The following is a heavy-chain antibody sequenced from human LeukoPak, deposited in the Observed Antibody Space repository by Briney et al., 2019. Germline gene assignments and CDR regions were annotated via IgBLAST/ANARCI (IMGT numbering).Heavy chain of an antibody. CDR3: AQEAVDGSRRGIDY. J-gene: IGHJ4*02. CDR1: GGSISSSSYY. V-gene: IGHV4-39*01. Sequence: PSETLSLTCTVSGGSISSSSYYWGWIRQPPGKGLEWIGSIYYSGSTYYNPSLKSRVTISVDTSKNQFSLKLSSVTAADTAVYYCAQEAVDGSRRGIDYWGQGTLVTVSS. D-gene: IGHD6-19*01. CDR2: IYYSGST.